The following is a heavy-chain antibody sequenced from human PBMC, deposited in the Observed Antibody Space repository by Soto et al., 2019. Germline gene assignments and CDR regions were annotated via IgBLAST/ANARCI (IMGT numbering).Heavy chain of an antibody. CDR1: GFTFTSYG. D-gene: IGHD2-2*01. CDR2: ISYDGGDK. J-gene: IGHJ6*02. V-gene: IGHV3-30*18. CDR3: AKASGYCSSSTCSRLIYYYYGMDV. Sequence: VQLVESGGGLVQPGRSLRLSCAASGFTFTSYGMHWVRQAPGKGLEWVAVISYDGGDKYYADSVKGRFTISRDNSKNTLYLQMNSLRAEDTAVYYCAKASGYCSSSTCSRLIYYYYGMDVWGQGTTVTVSS.